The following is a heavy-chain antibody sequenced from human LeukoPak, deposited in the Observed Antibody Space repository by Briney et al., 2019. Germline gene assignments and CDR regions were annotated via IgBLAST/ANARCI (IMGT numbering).Heavy chain of an antibody. Sequence: SETLSLTCTVSGGSISSYYWSWIRQPPGKGLEWIGYIYYSGSTNYNPSLKSRVTISVDTSKNQFSLKLSSVTAADTAVYYCARVRLWFGEFDLWGRGTLVTVSS. V-gene: IGHV4-59*01. CDR3: ARVRLWFGEFDL. CDR1: GGSISSYY. D-gene: IGHD3-10*01. CDR2: IYYSGST. J-gene: IGHJ2*01.